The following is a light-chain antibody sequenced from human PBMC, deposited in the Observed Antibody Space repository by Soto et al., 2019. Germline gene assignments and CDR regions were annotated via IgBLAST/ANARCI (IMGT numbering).Light chain of an antibody. V-gene: IGKV3-15*01. J-gene: IGKJ4*01. Sequence: EIVMTQSPATQSVSPGERATLSSRASQSVGNNLAWYQQKPGQAPRLLIYDAYTRATGIPARFSGSGSGTEYTLTISSLQSEDSAVYYCQQCSWHPFTVTFGGGTKVEIK. CDR2: DAY. CDR1: QSVGNN. CDR3: QQCSWHPFTVT.